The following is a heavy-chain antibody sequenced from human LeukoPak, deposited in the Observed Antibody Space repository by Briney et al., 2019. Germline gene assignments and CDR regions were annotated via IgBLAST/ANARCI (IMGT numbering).Heavy chain of an antibody. CDR2: IKQDETEK. CDR1: GFTFTNYW. V-gene: IGHV3-7*01. D-gene: IGHD2-8*02. J-gene: IGHJ4*02. CDR3: ATYRQVLLPFES. Sequence: GGSLXLSCAVSGFTFTNYWMTWVRQAPGKGLEWMANIKQDETEKFYVDSVVGRFTIARDKGKNFRDLQMNRLRAEDTAIYYCATYRQVLLPFESWGQGTLVTVSS.